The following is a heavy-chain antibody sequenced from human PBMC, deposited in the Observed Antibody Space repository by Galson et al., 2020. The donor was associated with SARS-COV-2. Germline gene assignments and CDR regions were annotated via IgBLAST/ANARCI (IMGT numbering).Heavy chain of an antibody. CDR1: GYTFTSYG. D-gene: IGHD2-15*01. Sequence: ASVKVSCKASGYTFTSYGISWVRQAPGQGLEWMGWISAYNGNTNYAQKLQGRVTMTTDTSTSTAYMELRSLRSDDTAVYYCAMGVVGYCSGGSCYDYWGQGTLVTVSS. V-gene: IGHV1-18*01. CDR3: AMGVVGYCSGGSCYDY. J-gene: IGHJ4*02. CDR2: ISAYNGNT.